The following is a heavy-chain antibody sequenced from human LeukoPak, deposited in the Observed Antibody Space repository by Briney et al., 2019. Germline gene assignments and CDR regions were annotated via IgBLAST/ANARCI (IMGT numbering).Heavy chain of an antibody. V-gene: IGHV1-2*02. J-gene: IGHJ3*02. Sequence: ASVNVSCKASGYTFTDYYMHWVRQAPGQGLEWMGWINSNSGGTNYAQKFQGRVTMTRDTSISTAYMDLSRVRSDDTAIYYCARTDSPPLYSSSWYGNAFDIWGQGTVVTVSS. CDR3: ARTDSPPLYSSSWYGNAFDI. CDR1: GYTFTDYY. D-gene: IGHD6-13*01. CDR2: INSNSGGT.